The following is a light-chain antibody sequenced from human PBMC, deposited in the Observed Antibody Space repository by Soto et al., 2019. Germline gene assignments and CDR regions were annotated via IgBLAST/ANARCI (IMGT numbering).Light chain of an antibody. CDR1: QSISSW. CDR2: KAS. CDR3: QQYRT. Sequence: DIQMTQSPSTLSASVGDRVTITCRASQSISSWLAWYQQKPGKAPKLLIYKASSLESGVPSRFSGSGSGTEFTLTICSLQPDDFATYYCQQYRTFGQGTKLEIK. J-gene: IGKJ2*01. V-gene: IGKV1-5*03.